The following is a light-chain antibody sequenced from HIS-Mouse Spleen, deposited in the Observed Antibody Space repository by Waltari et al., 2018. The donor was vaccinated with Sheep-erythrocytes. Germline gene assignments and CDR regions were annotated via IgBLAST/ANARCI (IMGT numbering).Light chain of an antibody. J-gene: IGKJ4*01. CDR1: QSVSSSY. CDR2: GAS. V-gene: IGKV3-20*01. CDR3: QQYGSSPLT. Sequence: EIVLTQSPGTLSLSPGARATLSCSASQSVSSSYLAWYQQKPGQAPRLLIYGASSRATGIPDGFSGSGSGTDFTLTISRLEPEDFAVYYCQQYGSSPLTFGGGTKVEIK.